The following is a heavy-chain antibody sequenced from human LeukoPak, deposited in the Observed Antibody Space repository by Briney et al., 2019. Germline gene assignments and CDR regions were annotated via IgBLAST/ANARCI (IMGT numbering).Heavy chain of an antibody. CDR3: ARGGLDDDGDYPDAFGI. D-gene: IGHD4-17*01. CDR2: ITGDGGST. CDR1: GFNFDDYA. V-gene: IGHV3-43*02. J-gene: IGHJ3*02. Sequence: GGSLRLSCAASGFNFDDYAMHWVRQAPGKGLEWVSLITGDGGSTYYADSVKGRFTISRDNAKNSLYLQMNSLRAEDTAVYYCARGGLDDDGDYPDAFGIWGQGTMVTVSS.